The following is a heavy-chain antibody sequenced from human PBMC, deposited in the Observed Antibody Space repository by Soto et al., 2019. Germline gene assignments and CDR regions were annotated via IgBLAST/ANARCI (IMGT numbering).Heavy chain of an antibody. CDR2: MNPNSGNI. CDR3: ARVSCSSTSCYDH. CDR1: GYNFTTYD. Sequence: QVQLVQSGAEVRKPGASVKVSCKASGYNFTTYDINWVRHATGQGLEWMGWMNPNSGNIDSAQKVQGRVTMTRNTSISTAYMELSSLRSEDTAVYYCARVSCSSTSCYDHWGQGTLVTGSS. V-gene: IGHV1-8*01. D-gene: IGHD2-2*01. J-gene: IGHJ4*02.